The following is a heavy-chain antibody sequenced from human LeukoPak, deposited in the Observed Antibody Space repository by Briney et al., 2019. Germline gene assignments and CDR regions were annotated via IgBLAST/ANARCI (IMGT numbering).Heavy chain of an antibody. CDR2: ISAYNGNT. CDR1: GYTFTSYG. J-gene: IGHJ6*02. Sequence: ASVKVSCKASGYTFTSYGISWVRQAPGQGLEWMGWISAYNGNTNYAQKLQGRVTMTTDTSTSTAYMELRSLRSDDTAVYYCATETVEMATKKVRGMDVWGQGTTVTVSS. V-gene: IGHV1-18*01. D-gene: IGHD5-24*01. CDR3: ATETVEMATKKVRGMDV.